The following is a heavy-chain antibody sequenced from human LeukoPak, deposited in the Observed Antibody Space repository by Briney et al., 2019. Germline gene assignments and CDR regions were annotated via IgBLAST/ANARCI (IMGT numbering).Heavy chain of an antibody. Sequence: ASVKVSCKASGYTFTGYYMHWVRQAPGQGLEWMGWINPNSGGTNYAQKFQGRVTMTRDTSISTAYMELSRLRSDDTAVYYCARVPGDSSSWYRHYYYGMDVWGQGTTVTVSS. CDR1: GYTFTGYY. V-gene: IGHV1-2*02. J-gene: IGHJ6*02. CDR3: ARVPGDSSSWYRHYYYGMDV. CDR2: INPNSGGT. D-gene: IGHD6-13*01.